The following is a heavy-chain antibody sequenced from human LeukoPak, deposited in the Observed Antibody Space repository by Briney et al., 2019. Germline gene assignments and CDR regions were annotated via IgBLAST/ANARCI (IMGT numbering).Heavy chain of an antibody. CDR3: ARHYGDYRRHPFDH. CDR1: GFTFSNYW. Sequence: GGSLRLSCAGSGFTFSNYWMSLVRQAPGKGLEWVANIKYVGSEKYYVDSVEGRLTISRDNAKKSLFLQMSSLRVEDTAVYYCARHYGDYRRHPFDHWSQGTLVTVSS. J-gene: IGHJ4*02. V-gene: IGHV3-7*01. CDR2: IKYVGSEK. D-gene: IGHD4-17*01.